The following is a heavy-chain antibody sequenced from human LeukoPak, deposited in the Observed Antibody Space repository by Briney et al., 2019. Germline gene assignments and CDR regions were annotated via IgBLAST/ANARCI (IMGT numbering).Heavy chain of an antibody. D-gene: IGHD6-13*01. J-gene: IGHJ4*02. CDR3: ARREYSSSWFFDY. V-gene: IGHV1-2*02. CDR2: INPNSGGT. CDR1: GYTFTGYY. Sequence: GASVKVSCKASGYTFTGYYMHWVRQAPGQGLEWMGWINPNSGGTNYAQKFQGRVTMTRDTSISTAYMELSRLRSDDTAVYYCARREYSSSWFFDYRGQGTLVTVSS.